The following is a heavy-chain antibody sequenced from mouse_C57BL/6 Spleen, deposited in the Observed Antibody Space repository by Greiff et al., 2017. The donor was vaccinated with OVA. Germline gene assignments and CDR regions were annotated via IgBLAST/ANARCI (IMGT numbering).Heavy chain of an antibody. Sequence: VQLKESGAELVRPGASVKLSCTASGFNIKDDYMHWVKQRPEQGLEWIGWIDPENGETEYASKFQGKATITADTSSNTAYLQLSSLTSEDTAVYYCTTPLITTVVAEAYWGQGTLVTVSA. V-gene: IGHV14-4*01. D-gene: IGHD1-1*01. CDR1: GFNIKDDY. J-gene: IGHJ3*01. CDR2: IDPENGET. CDR3: TTPLITTVVAEAY.